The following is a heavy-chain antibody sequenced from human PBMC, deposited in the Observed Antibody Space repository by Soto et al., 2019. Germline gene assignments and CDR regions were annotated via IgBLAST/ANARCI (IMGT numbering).Heavy chain of an antibody. CDR1: GGSISSGGYY. Sequence: QVQLQESGPGLVKPSQTLSLTCTVSGGSISSGGYYWSWIRQHPGTGLEWIGYIYYRGSTTSNPXLXTXXSISVDTSKNPFTLKLSSVTAADTAVYYCARGATHWGQGALVTVSS. CDR3: ARGATH. V-gene: IGHV4-31*01. CDR2: IYYRGST. J-gene: IGHJ4*02. D-gene: IGHD1-26*01.